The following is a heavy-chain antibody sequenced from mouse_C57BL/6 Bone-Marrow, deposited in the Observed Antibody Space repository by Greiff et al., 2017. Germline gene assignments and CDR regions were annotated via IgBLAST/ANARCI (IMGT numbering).Heavy chain of an antibody. CDR1: GFSLTSYG. Sequence: QVQLKESGPGLVQPSQSLSITCTVSGFSLTSYGVHWVRQSPGKGLEWLGVIWRGGSTDYNAAFISRLSISKDNSKSKVFFKMNSLQADDTAIYYCAITTVYYAMDYWGQGTSVTVSS. V-gene: IGHV2-2*01. CDR2: IWRGGST. J-gene: IGHJ4*01. D-gene: IGHD1-1*01. CDR3: AITTVYYAMDY.